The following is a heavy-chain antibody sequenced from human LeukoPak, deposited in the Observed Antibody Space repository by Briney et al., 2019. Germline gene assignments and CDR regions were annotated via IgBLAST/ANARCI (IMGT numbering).Heavy chain of an antibody. CDR1: GGSFSGYY. V-gene: IGHV4-34*01. J-gene: IGHJ6*02. D-gene: IGHD3-10*01. CDR2: INHSGST. Sequence: SETLSLTCAVYGGSFSGYYWSWIRQPPGKGLEWIGEINHSGSTNYNPSLKSRVTISVDTSKNQFSLKLSSVTAADTAVYYCARYYYGSGSYYTRVLPRYYYGMDVWGQGTTVTVSS. CDR3: ARYYYGSGSYYTRVLPRYYYGMDV.